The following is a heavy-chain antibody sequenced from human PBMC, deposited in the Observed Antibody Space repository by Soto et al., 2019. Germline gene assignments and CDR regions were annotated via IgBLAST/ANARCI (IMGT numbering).Heavy chain of an antibody. J-gene: IGHJ5*02. V-gene: IGHV4-4*02. CDR2: IYHSGST. Sequence: TCDGFSDSLGTVIWCSLVRQPPGKGLEWIGEIYHSGSTNYNPSLKSRGTISVXXXKXXXSXKLXSVXGADTAVYYCARIPARYNRFDPWGQGTLVSVS. D-gene: IGHD2-2*01. CDR1: SDSLGTVIW. CDR3: ARIPARYNRFDP.